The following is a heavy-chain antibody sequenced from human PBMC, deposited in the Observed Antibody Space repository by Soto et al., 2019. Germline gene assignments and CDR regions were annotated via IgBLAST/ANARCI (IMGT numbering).Heavy chain of an antibody. J-gene: IGHJ6*02. CDR3: AKDRVDIETTIYYYYYGMDV. D-gene: IGHD5-12*01. V-gene: IGHV3-23*01. CDR2: ISGGGGST. Sequence: EVQLLESGGGLVQPGGSLRLSCAASGFTFSSYAMSWVRQAPGKGLEWVSVISGGGGSTYYADSVKGRFTIARDISKNTLYVQMNSLRAESTAFYYCAKDRVDIETTIYYYYYGMDVWGQGTTVTVSS. CDR1: GFTFSSYA.